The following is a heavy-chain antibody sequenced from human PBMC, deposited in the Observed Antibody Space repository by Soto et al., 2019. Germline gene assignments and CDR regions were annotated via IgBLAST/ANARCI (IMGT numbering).Heavy chain of an antibody. CDR3: ATGRNGMDV. Sequence: SQTLSLTCAVYGGSFSGYYWSWIRQPPGKGLEWIGEINHTGSTNYNPSLKSRGTISVDTSKNQFPQKLSSVTAADTALYYCATGRNGMDVWGQGTTVTFSS. J-gene: IGHJ6*02. CDR2: INHTGST. V-gene: IGHV4-34*01. CDR1: GGSFSGYY.